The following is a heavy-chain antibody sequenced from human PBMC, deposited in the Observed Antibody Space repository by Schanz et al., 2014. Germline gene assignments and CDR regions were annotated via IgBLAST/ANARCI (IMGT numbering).Heavy chain of an antibody. CDR1: GFSFSSYA. CDR2: INSVGSNT. J-gene: IGHJ3*02. Sequence: EVHLLESGGGLVPPGGSLRLSCAASGFSFSSYAMSWVRQDPGKGLVWVARINSVGSNTDYADSVTGRFTISRDNAKNTLYLQMNTLRAEDTAVYYCARKMKLGVYGGKGHDSLDIWGQGTMVTVSS. V-gene: IGHV3-74*02. D-gene: IGHD4-17*01. CDR3: ARKMKLGVYGGKGHDSLDI.